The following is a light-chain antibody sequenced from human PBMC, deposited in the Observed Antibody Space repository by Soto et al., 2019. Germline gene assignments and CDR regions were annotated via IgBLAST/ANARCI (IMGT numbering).Light chain of an antibody. CDR2: KAS. CDR3: QQYNSYLYT. CDR1: QSISSW. Sequence: DIQMTQSPSTLSASVGDRVTITCRASQSISSWLAWYQQKPGKAPKLLSYKASSLESGVPSRFSGSGSVTEFTLTISSLQPDDFATYYCQQYNSYLYTFGQGTKLEIK. J-gene: IGKJ2*01. V-gene: IGKV1-5*03.